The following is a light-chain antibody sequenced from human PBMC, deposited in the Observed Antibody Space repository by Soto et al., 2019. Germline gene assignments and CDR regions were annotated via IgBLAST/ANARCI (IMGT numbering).Light chain of an antibody. CDR3: LQHNVFPRT. J-gene: IGKJ1*01. Sequence: IRMTQSPSSPSASTGDRVTITCRASQAIRNDLAWYQQKPGRAPKRLIYGSSTLQSGVPSRFSGSGSGTEFTLTISSLQPEDFATYYCLQHNVFPRTFGQGTKVDIK. V-gene: IGKV1-17*01. CDR1: QAIRND. CDR2: GSS.